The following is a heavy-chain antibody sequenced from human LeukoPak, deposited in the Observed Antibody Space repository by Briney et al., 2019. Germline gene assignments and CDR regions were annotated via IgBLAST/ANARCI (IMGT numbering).Heavy chain of an antibody. V-gene: IGHV3-21*01. J-gene: IGHJ4*02. CDR3: AREGGGIAAGVYYFDY. Sequence: GRSLRLSCAASGFTFSSYSVNWVRQAPGKGLEWVSSISSRSSYIYYADSVKGRFTISRDNAKNSLYLQMNSLRAEDTAVYYCAREGGGIAAGVYYFDYWGQGTLVTVSS. CDR1: GFTFSSYS. D-gene: IGHD6-13*01. CDR2: ISSRSSYI.